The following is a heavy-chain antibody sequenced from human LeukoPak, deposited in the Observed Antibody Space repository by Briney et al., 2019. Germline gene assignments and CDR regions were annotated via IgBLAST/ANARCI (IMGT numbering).Heavy chain of an antibody. V-gene: IGHV1-69*06. J-gene: IGHJ4*02. CDR1: GGTFSSYA. D-gene: IGHD3-10*01. CDR3: ARPHSYYGSGMGYFDY. CDR2: IIPIFGTA. Sequence: SVKVSCKASGGTFSSYAISWVRQAPGQGLEWMGGIIPIFGTANYAQKFQGRVTITADKSTSTAYMELSSLRSEDTAVCYCARPHSYYGSGMGYFDYWGQGTLVTVSS.